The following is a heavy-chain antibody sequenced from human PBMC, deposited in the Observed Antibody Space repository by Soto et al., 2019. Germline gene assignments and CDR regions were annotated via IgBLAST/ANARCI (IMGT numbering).Heavy chain of an antibody. CDR1: GYTFTSYY. V-gene: IGHV1-46*03. CDR2: INPSGGST. D-gene: IGHD3-3*01. CDR3: ASSEELYDFWSGSATTCLTY. Sequence: ASVKVSCKASGYTFTSYYMHWVRQAPGQGLEWMGIINPSGGSTSYAQKFQGRVTMTRDTSTSTVYMELSSLRSEDTAVYYCASSEELYDFWSGSATTCLTYWGQGTLVTVSS. J-gene: IGHJ4*02.